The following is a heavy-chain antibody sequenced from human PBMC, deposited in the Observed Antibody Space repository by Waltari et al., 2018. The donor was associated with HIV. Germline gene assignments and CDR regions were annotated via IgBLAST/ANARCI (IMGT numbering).Heavy chain of an antibody. D-gene: IGHD6-19*01. CDR1: GYTFTGYS. CDR2: SNPYSGAT. V-gene: IGHV1-2*02. CDR3: ARDPLYGFAVADIDH. Sequence: QVQLVQSGAEVRKPGASVKVSCKASGYTFTGYSMHWVRQAPGQGLEWMGWSNPYSGATQYAQKFQGRVTMTRDTSITTVYMELMRLRSDDTAACYCARDPLYGFAVADIDHWGQGTLVTVSS. J-gene: IGHJ4*02.